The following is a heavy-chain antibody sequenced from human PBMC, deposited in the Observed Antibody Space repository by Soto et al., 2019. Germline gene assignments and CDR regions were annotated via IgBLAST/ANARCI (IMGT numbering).Heavy chain of an antibody. CDR1: GFTFSSYG. J-gene: IGHJ6*02. CDR2: ISYDGSNK. V-gene: IGHV3-30*18. CDR3: AKDQKEAAGSFYYYYYGMDV. Sequence: GGSLRLSCAASGFTFSSYGMHWVRQAPGKGLEWVAVISYDGSNKYYADSVKGRFTISRDNSKNTRYLQMNSLRAEDTAVYYCAKDQKEAAGSFYYYYYGMDVWGQGTTVTVSS. D-gene: IGHD6-13*01.